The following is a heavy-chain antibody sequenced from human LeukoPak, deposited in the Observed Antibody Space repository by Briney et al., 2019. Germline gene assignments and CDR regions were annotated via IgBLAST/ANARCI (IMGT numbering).Heavy chain of an antibody. V-gene: IGHV3-21*01. Sequence: PGGSLRLSCAASGFTFSSYSMNWVRQAPGKGLEWVSSISNSGSSRYYADSVKGRFTISRDNAKNSLYLQMNSLRAEDTAVYYCAKLRNFVGSGRPYYFDYWGQGTLVTVSS. J-gene: IGHJ4*02. CDR2: ISNSGSSR. CDR3: AKLRNFVGSGRPYYFDY. CDR1: GFTFSSYS. D-gene: IGHD3-10*01.